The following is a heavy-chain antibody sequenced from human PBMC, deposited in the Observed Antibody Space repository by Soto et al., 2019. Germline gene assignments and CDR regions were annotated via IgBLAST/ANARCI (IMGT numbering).Heavy chain of an antibody. Sequence: PGGSLRLSCAASGFTFSSYSMNWVRQAPGKGLEWVSSISSSSSYIYYADSVKGRFTISRDNAKNSLYLQMNSLRAEDTAVYYCARAGGYDYIWGSYRPNWFDPWGQGTLVTVSS. D-gene: IGHD3-16*02. CDR1: GFTFSSYS. CDR2: ISSSSSYI. V-gene: IGHV3-21*01. CDR3: ARAGGYDYIWGSYRPNWFDP. J-gene: IGHJ5*02.